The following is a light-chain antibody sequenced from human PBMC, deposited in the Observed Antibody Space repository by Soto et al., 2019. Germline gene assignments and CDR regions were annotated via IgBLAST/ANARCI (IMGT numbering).Light chain of an antibody. J-gene: IGKJ4*01. V-gene: IGKV3-15*01. CDR2: GAS. CDR1: QSVSSN. Sequence: EIVMTQSPVTLSVSPGERATLSCRASQSVSSNLAWYQKKPGQAPRLLIDGASISATGIPARFSGSGSGTEFTLTISSLQSEDFAVYYGQQYNDWPFTFGGGTKVEIK. CDR3: QQYNDWPFT.